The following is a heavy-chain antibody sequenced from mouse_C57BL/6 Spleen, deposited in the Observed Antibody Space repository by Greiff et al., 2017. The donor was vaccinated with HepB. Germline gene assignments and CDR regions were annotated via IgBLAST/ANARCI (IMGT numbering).Heavy chain of an antibody. D-gene: IGHD2-4*01. J-gene: IGHJ3*01. Sequence: QVQLQQSGPELVKPGASVKISCKASGYAFSSSWMNWVKQRPGKGLEWIGRIYPGDGDTNYNGQFKGKATLTADKSSSAAYKQLSSLTSEDSAVYFCARCYDYAWFAYWGQGTLVTVSA. CDR1: GYAFSSSW. CDR3: ARCYDYAWFAY. CDR2: IYPGDGDT. V-gene: IGHV1-82*01.